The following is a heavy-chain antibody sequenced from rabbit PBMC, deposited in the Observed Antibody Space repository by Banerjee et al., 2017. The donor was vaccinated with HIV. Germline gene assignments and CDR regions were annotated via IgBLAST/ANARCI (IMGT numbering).Heavy chain of an antibody. V-gene: IGHV1S40*01. CDR2: IYAGSSGST. J-gene: IGHJ4*01. D-gene: IGHD2-1*01. CDR1: GFSFSSSYY. Sequence: QSLEESGGDLVKPGGTLTLTCKASGFSFSSSYYMCWVRQAPGKGPEWIACIYAGSSGSTYYASWAKGRFTISKTSSTTVTLQMTSLTAADTATYFCARENDYGPYYFNLWGPGTLVTVS. CDR3: ARENDYGPYYFNL.